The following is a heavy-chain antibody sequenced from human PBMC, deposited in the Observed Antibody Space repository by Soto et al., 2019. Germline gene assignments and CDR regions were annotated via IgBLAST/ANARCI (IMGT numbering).Heavy chain of an antibody. CDR3: AHSRITIFGVPYSHWYFDI. V-gene: IGHV2-5*01. J-gene: IGHJ2*01. Sequence: QITLKESGPTLVKPTQTLTLTCTFSGFSLSTTGVSVGWIRQPPGKALEWLALSYWNDDKLYSPSLESRLTVTKDTSKNQVVLTMTNMEPVDTATYYCAHSRITIFGVPYSHWYFDIWGRGTLVTVSS. CDR1: GFSLSTTGVS. CDR2: SYWNDDK. D-gene: IGHD3-3*01.